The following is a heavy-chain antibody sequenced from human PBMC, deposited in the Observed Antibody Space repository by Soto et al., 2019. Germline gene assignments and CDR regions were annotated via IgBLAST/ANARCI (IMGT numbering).Heavy chain of an antibody. CDR1: GFTFSNAW. D-gene: IGHD2-2*02. CDR3: TTTLGYCSSTSCYSAFRYYGMDV. J-gene: IGHJ6*02. Sequence: DGSLNLSCAASGFTFSNAWMSWVRQAPGKGLEWVGRIKSKTDGGTTDHAAPVKGRFTISRDDSKNTLYLQMNSLKTEDTAVYYCTTTLGYCSSTSCYSAFRYYGMDVWGQGTTVTVSS. V-gene: IGHV3-15*01. CDR2: IKSKTDGGTT.